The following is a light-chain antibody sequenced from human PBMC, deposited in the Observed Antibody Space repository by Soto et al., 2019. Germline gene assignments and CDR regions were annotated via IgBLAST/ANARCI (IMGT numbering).Light chain of an antibody. CDR1: QSVSSSY. Sequence: EIVLTQSPRTLPFSPGHRATLSCRASQSVSSSYLAWYKQKHGQAPRLXIFAASSRASGIPDRFSGSGSGTEFTLTISRLEPEDFALFYCQYHGSSPITFGQGTRLEIK. V-gene: IGKV3-20*01. CDR3: QYHGSSPIT. J-gene: IGKJ5*01. CDR2: AAS.